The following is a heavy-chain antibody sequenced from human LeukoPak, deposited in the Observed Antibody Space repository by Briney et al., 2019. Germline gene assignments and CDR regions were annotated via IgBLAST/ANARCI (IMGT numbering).Heavy chain of an antibody. Sequence: GGSLRLSCSGSGYIFSSYWMHWVRQAPGEGLVWVSRIDTDGTITTYADSVKGRFTISRDNARNTLYLQMNTLRIEDTGVYYCTKDLTGKEDYWGQGTLVTVSS. CDR1: GYIFSSYW. CDR2: IDTDGTIT. D-gene: IGHD1-20*01. CDR3: TKDLTGKEDY. V-gene: IGHV3-74*01. J-gene: IGHJ4*02.